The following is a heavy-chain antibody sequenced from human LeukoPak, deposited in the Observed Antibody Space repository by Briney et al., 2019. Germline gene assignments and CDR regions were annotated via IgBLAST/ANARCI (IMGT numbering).Heavy chain of an antibody. D-gene: IGHD2-21*02. CDR1: GFTFSSYS. J-gene: IGHJ4*02. V-gene: IGHV3-48*02. CDR2: ISSSSSTI. Sequence: GGSLRLSFAASGFTFSSYSMNWVRQAPGKRLEWVSYISSSSSTIYYADSVKGRFTISRANAKNSLYLQMNSLRDEDTAVYYCASVVVTAISPFEFDYWGQGTLVTVSS. CDR3: ASVVVTAISPFEFDY.